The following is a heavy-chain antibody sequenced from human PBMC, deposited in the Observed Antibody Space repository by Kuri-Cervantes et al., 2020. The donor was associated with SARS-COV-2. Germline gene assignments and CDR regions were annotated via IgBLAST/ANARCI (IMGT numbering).Heavy chain of an antibody. CDR2: IYYSGST. D-gene: IGHD3-22*01. J-gene: IGHJ5*02. V-gene: IGHV4-39*01. CDR3: ATSYYYDSSGYYGWFDP. CDR1: GVSVGSSRYY. Sequence: GSLRLSCTVSGVSVGSSRYYWGWIRQPPGKGLEWLGTIYYSGSTYYNPSLKSRVTISVDTSCNQFSLKLSSVTASDTAVYYCATSYYYDSSGYYGWFDPWGQGVLVTVSS.